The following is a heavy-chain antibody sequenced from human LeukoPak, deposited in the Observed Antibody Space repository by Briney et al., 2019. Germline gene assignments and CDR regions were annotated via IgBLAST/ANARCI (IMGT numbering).Heavy chain of an antibody. V-gene: IGHV1-2*02. CDR2: INLNTGYT. D-gene: IGHD1-1*01. CDR1: GDTFTANY. CDR3: AEDVGRTGTDCFDP. Sequence: ASVKVSCKPSGDTFTANYLHWVRQAPGQGLEWLGWINLNTGYTKYAQKVQGRVTMTRDTSTSSAFMELSRLRSDDTAVYFCAEDVGRTGTDCFDPWGQGTLVTVSS. J-gene: IGHJ5*02.